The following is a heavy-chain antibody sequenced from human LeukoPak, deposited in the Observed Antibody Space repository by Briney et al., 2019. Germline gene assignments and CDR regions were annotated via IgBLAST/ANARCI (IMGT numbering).Heavy chain of an antibody. CDR3: ASRSEGVFDY. CDR1: GGSISSYY. D-gene: IGHD3-10*01. J-gene: IGHJ4*02. CDR2: IYYSGST. V-gene: IGHV4-59*01. Sequence: SETLSLTCTVSGGSISSYYWSWIRQPPGKGLEWIGYIYYSGSTNYNPSLKSRVTISVDTSKNQFSLKLSSVTAADTAVYYCASRSEGVFDYWGQGTLVTVSS.